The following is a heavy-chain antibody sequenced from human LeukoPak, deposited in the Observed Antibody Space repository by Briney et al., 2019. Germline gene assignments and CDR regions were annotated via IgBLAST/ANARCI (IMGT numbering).Heavy chain of an antibody. D-gene: IGHD3-16*01. CDR1: GFTFSSYG. J-gene: IGHJ4*02. CDR3: ARDLGGVSFDY. Sequence: GGSLRLSCAASGFTFSSYGMHWVRQAPGKGLEWVAVIWYDGSNKYYADSVKGRFTISRDNSKNTLYLQMNSLRAEDTAVYYCARDLGGVSFDYWGQGTLVTVSS. CDR2: IWYDGSNK. V-gene: IGHV3-33*01.